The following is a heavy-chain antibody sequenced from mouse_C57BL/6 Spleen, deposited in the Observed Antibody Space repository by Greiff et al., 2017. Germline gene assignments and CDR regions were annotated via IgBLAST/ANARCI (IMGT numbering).Heavy chain of an antibody. CDR3: AVIYCDYDGPREAMDY. Sequence: VKLMESGAELAKPGASVKLSCKASGYTFTSYWMHWVKQRPGQGLEWIGYINPSSGYTKYNQKFKDTATLTADKSSSTAYMQLSSLTYEDAAVYYCAVIYCDYDGPREAMDYWSQGTSVTVSS. CDR1: GYTFTSYW. J-gene: IGHJ4*01. D-gene: IGHD2-4*01. V-gene: IGHV1-7*01. CDR2: INPSSGYT.